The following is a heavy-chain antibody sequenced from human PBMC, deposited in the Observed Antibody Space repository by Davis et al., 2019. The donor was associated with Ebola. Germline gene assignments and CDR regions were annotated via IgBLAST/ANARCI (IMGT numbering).Heavy chain of an antibody. CDR1: GGSISISNYY. CDR3: ARHGHNHFYDY. J-gene: IGHJ4*02. CDR2: IYYSGDT. Sequence: MPGGSLRLSCTVSGGSISISNYYWGWVRQSPGRGPEWIGSIYYSGDTWYRSSLRSRVSISVDTSKNQFSLKLISVTAADAAVYYCARHGHNHFYDYWGQGTLVTVSS. V-gene: IGHV4-39*01. D-gene: IGHD5-24*01.